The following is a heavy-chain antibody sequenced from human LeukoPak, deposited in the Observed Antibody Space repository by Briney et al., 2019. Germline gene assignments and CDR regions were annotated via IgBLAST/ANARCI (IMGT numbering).Heavy chain of an antibody. CDR1: GFTFSGYW. CDR2: IKQDGSDK. D-gene: IGHD6-13*01. V-gene: IGHV3-7*03. Sequence: PGGSLRHSCAASGFTFSGYWMSWVRQAPGKGLEWVANIKQDGSDKYYVDSVKGRFTISRDNAKNSLYLQMNSLRAEDTAVYYCARVGSSSSWYVLRQVDSWGQGTLVTVSS. J-gene: IGHJ4*02. CDR3: ARVGSSSSWYVLRQVDS.